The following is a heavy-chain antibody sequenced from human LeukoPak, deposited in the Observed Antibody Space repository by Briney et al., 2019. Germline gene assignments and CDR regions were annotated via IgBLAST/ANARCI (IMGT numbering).Heavy chain of an antibody. CDR3: ASRITMVRGVSYAFDI. D-gene: IGHD3-10*01. Sequence: SETLSLTCTVSGGSISSGSYYWRWIRQPAGKGLEWIGRIYTSGSTNYNPSLKSRVTISVDTSKNQFSLKLSSVTAADTAVYYCASRITMVRGVSYAFDIWGQGTMVTVSS. V-gene: IGHV4-61*02. CDR1: GGSISSGSYY. J-gene: IGHJ3*02. CDR2: IYTSGST.